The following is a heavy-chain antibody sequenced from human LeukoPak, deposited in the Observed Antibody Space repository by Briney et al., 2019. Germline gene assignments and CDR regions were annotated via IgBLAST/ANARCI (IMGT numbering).Heavy chain of an antibody. V-gene: IGHV5-51*01. CDR3: AGARHGDYRWDY. J-gene: IGHJ4*02. CDR1: GYSFTNYW. Sequence: GESLNISCKDSGYSFTNYWIGCGRQMPGKGLEWMGVIHSAASNTKYSPSFQGQVTISADKSISTAYLQWSGLKASDTAMYYCAGARHGDYRWDYWDQGTLVTVSS. D-gene: IGHD4-17*01. CDR2: IHSAASNT.